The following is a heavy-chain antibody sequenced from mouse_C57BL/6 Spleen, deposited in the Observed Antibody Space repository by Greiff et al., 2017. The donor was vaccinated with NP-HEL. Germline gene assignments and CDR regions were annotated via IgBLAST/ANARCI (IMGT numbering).Heavy chain of an antibody. CDR2: IYPGDGDT. J-gene: IGHJ4*01. CDR1: GYAFSSYW. Sequence: QVQLKESGAELVKPGASVKISCKASGYAFSSYWMNWVKQRPGKGLEWIGQIYPGDGDTNYNGKFKGKATLTADKSSSTAYMQLSSLTSEDSAVYFCARRGYGSSYDYAMDYWGQGTSVTVSS. CDR3: ARRGYGSSYDYAMDY. V-gene: IGHV1-80*01. D-gene: IGHD1-1*01.